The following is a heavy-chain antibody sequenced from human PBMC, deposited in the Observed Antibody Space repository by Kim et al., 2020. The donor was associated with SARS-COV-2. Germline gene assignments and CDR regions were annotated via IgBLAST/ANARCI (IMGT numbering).Heavy chain of an antibody. Sequence: GGSLRLSCAASGFTFSSYWMSWVRQAPGKGLEWVANIKQDGSEKYYVDSVKGRFTISRDNAKNSLYLQMNSMRAEDTAVYYCARDYDFWSGYNDYWGQGTLVTVSS. CDR1: GFTFSSYW. D-gene: IGHD3-3*01. CDR3: ARDYDFWSGYNDY. V-gene: IGHV3-7*03. CDR2: IKQDGSEK. J-gene: IGHJ4*02.